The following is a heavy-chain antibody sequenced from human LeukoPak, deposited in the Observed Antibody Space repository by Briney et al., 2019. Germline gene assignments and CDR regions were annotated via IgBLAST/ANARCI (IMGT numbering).Heavy chain of an antibody. Sequence: GGSLRLSCAASGFTFDGYAMHWVRQAPGKGLEWVSGISWNSGSIGYADSVKGRFTISRDNAKNSLYLQMNSLRAEDTALYYCAKGHSYGYVTNWFDPWGQGTLVTVSS. CDR1: GFTFDGYA. D-gene: IGHD5-18*01. CDR3: AKGHSYGYVTNWFDP. J-gene: IGHJ5*02. CDR2: ISWNSGSI. V-gene: IGHV3-9*01.